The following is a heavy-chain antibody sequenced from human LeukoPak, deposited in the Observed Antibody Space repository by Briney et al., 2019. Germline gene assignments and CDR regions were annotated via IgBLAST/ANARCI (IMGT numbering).Heavy chain of an antibody. CDR2: INHSGST. D-gene: IGHD5-18*01. Sequence: SETLSLTSAVYGGSFSGYYWSWIRQPPGKGLEWIGEINHSGSTNYNPSLKSRVTISVDTSKNQFSLKLSSVTAADTAVYYCAKGYPRAFDIWGQGTMVTVSS. CDR3: AKGYPRAFDI. J-gene: IGHJ3*02. V-gene: IGHV4-34*01. CDR1: GGSFSGYY.